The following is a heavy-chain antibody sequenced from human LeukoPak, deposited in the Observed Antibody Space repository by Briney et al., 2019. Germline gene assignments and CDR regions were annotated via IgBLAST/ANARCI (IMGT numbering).Heavy chain of an antibody. Sequence: TSEALSLTCAVYGGSFSGYYWSWIRQPPGKGLEWIGEINHSGSTNYNPSLKSRVTISVDTSKNQFSLKLSSVTAADTAVYYCARDHGYSGYVYYYYYYMDVWGKGTTVTVSS. J-gene: IGHJ6*03. CDR3: ARDHGYSGYVYYYYYYMDV. CDR1: GGSFSGYY. D-gene: IGHD5-12*01. CDR2: INHSGST. V-gene: IGHV4-34*01.